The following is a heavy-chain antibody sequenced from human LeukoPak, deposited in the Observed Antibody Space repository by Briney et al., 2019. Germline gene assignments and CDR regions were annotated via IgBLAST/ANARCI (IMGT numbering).Heavy chain of an antibody. CDR3: ARDNRSSGPDY. CDR1: GGSISSGSYY. D-gene: IGHD6-19*01. CDR2: IYTSGST. V-gene: IGHV4-61*02. Sequence: SQTLSLTRTVSGGSISSGSYYWSWIRQPAGKGLEWIGRIYTSGSTNYNPSLKSRVTISVDTSKNQFSLKLSSVTAADTAVYYCARDNRSSGPDYWGQGTLVTVSS. J-gene: IGHJ4*02.